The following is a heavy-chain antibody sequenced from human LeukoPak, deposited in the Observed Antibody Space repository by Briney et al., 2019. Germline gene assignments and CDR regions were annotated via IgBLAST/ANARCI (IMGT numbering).Heavy chain of an antibody. J-gene: IGHJ5*02. D-gene: IGHD6-19*01. Sequence: GSLRLSCAASGFTFSSYEMNWVRQAPGKGLEWIGSIYYSGSTYYNPSLKSRVTISVDTSKNQFSLKLSSVTAADTAVYYCARHDWIQWSLAVAGRGSWFDPWGQGTLVTVSS. CDR1: GFTFSSYE. V-gene: IGHV4-39*01. CDR2: IYYSGST. CDR3: ARHDWIQWSLAVAGRGSWFDP.